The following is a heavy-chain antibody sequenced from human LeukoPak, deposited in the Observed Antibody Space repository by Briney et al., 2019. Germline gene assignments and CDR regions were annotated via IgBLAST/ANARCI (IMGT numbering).Heavy chain of an antibody. D-gene: IGHD5-18*01. Sequence: PSETLSLTCAVYGGSFSGYYWSWIRQPPGKGLEWIGEINHSGSTNYNPSLKSRVTISVDTSKNQFSLKLSSVTAADTAVYYCARGGYSYGYGLLQRQYYFDYWGQGTLVTVSS. CDR3: ARGGYSYGYGLLQRQYYFDY. CDR2: INHSGST. CDR1: GGSFSGYY. J-gene: IGHJ4*02. V-gene: IGHV4-34*01.